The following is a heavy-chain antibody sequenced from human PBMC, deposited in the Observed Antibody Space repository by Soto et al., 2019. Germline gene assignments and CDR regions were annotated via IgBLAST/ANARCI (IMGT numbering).Heavy chain of an antibody. CDR2: ISGSGGST. CDR3: AKRAVSNGYSSGWYGASHFDY. J-gene: IGHJ4*02. Sequence: EVQLLESGGGLVQPGGSLRLSCAASGFTFSSYAMSWVRQAPGKGLEWVSAISGSGGSTYYADSVKGRFTISRDNSKNTLYLQMNSLRAEDTAVYYCAKRAVSNGYSSGWYGASHFDYWGQGTLVTVSS. CDR1: GFTFSSYA. V-gene: IGHV3-23*01. D-gene: IGHD6-19*01.